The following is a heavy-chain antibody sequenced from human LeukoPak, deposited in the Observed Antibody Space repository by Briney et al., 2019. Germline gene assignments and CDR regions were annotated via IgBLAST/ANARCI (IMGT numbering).Heavy chain of an antibody. Sequence: SETLSLTCAVYGGSFSGYYWSWIRRPPGKGLEWIGEINHSGSTSYNPSLKSRVTISVDTSKNQFSLKLSSVTAADTAVYYCARACSSTSCSVPYYFDYWGQGTLVTVSS. D-gene: IGHD2-2*01. CDR2: INHSGST. V-gene: IGHV4-34*01. J-gene: IGHJ4*02. CDR1: GGSFSGYY. CDR3: ARACSSTSCSVPYYFDY.